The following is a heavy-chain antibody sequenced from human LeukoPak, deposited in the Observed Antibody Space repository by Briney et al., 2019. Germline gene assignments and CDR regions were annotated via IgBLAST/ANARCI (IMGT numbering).Heavy chain of an antibody. J-gene: IGHJ4*02. D-gene: IGHD3-16*01. CDR3: ARRSFDGDFDY. CDR2: IYYSGST. V-gene: IGHV4-39*01. CDR1: GGSISSSSYY. Sequence: MSSETLSLTCTVSGGSISSSSYYWGWIRQPPGKGLEWIGSIYYSGSTYYNPSLKSRVTISVDTSKNQFSLKLSSVTAADTAVYYCARRSFDGDFDYWGQGTLVTVSS.